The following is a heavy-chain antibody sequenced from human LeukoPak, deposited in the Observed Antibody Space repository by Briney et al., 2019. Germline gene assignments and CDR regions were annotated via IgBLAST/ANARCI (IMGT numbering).Heavy chain of an antibody. CDR3: AKDRRYYDSTGYYWYFDY. Sequence: GGSLRLSCAASGFTFRKYGIHWVRQAPGKGLEWVAVISEDESHKQYADSVKGRFTISRDNSKNTVYLQMNSLRAEDTAVYYCAKDRRYYDSTGYYWYFDYWGQGTLVTVSS. CDR2: ISEDESHK. CDR1: GFTFRKYG. D-gene: IGHD3-22*01. J-gene: IGHJ4*02. V-gene: IGHV3-30*18.